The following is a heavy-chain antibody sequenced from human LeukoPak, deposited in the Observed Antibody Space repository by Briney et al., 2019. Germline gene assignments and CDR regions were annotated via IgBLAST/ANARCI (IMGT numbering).Heavy chain of an antibody. CDR2: IIPNNGGT. Sequence: GASLKVSCKASRYTFTGYYMRCVRPAPGQRLEWMGWIIPNNGGTNYAQKFQGRNTITRDKSISTENMELSRLRADDTAVYYCARCLSGGTMIDDAFDIWGQGTMVTVSS. CDR3: ARCLSGGTMIDDAFDI. D-gene: IGHD3-22*01. CDR1: RYTFTGYY. J-gene: IGHJ3*02. V-gene: IGHV1-2*02.